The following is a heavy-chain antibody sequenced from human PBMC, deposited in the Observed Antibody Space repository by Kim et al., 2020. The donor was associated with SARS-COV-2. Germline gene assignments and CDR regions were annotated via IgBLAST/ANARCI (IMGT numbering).Heavy chain of an antibody. D-gene: IGHD1-26*01. J-gene: IGHJ4*02. Sequence: NANKKYAQKLQGRVTMTTDTSTSTAYMELRSLTSDDTAVYFCARGEELLDYWSQGTLVSVSS. CDR3: ARGEELLDY. V-gene: IGHV1-18*01. CDR2: NANK.